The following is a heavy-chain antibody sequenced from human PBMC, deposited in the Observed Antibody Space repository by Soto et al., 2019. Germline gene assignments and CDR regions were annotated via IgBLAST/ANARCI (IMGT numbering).Heavy chain of an antibody. CDR1: GFTFSSYA. V-gene: IGHV3-23*01. J-gene: IGHJ6*03. CDR2: ISGSGGST. D-gene: IGHD2-15*01. Sequence: GGSLRLSCAASGFTFSSYAMSWVRQAPGKGLEWVSAISGSGGSTYYADSVKGRFTISRDNSTNTRYLQRNSLRAEDTAVYYCAKQKDVYYYMDVWGKGTTVTVSS. CDR3: AKQKDVYYYMDV.